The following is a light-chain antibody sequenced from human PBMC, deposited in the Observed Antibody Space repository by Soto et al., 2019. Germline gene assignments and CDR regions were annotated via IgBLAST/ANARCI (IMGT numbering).Light chain of an antibody. CDR3: QQYKDWPPIT. J-gene: IGKJ4*01. V-gene: IGKV3-15*01. CDR1: QSVNSR. Sequence: ETVMTQSPATLSVSPGERATLSCRASQSVNSRLAWYQQRPGQAPRLVIYDASTRATGIPPRFSGSGSGTDFTLTIRSLQSEDFAIYFCQQYKDWPPITFGGGTKVEIK. CDR2: DAS.